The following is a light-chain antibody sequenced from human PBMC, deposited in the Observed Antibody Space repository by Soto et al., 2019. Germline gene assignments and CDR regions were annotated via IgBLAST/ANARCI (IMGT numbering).Light chain of an antibody. CDR2: DAS. V-gene: IGKV3-15*01. J-gene: IGKJ2*01. CDR1: QSISRS. CDR3: HQYSRWPPGP. Sequence: EIVLTQSPAILSVSPGERATLSCRASQSISRSLAWYQQKPGQAPRLLISDASTRATGIPARFSGSGSGTEFTLTISSLQSEDFAVYYCHQYSRWPPGPFGQGTKVEIK.